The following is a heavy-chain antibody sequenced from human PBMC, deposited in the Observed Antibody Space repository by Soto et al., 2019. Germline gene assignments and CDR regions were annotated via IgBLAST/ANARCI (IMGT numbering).Heavy chain of an antibody. CDR1: GGSISSGDYY. CDR3: ASQAKDVDYESAFDI. V-gene: IGHV4-30-4*01. Sequence: PSETLSLTCTVSGGSISSGDYYWSWIRQPPGKGLEWIGYIYYSGSTYYNPSLKSRVTISVDTSKNQFSLKLSSVTAADTAVYYCASQAKDVDYESAFDIWGQGTMVTVSS. CDR2: IYYSGST. J-gene: IGHJ3*02. D-gene: IGHD4-17*01.